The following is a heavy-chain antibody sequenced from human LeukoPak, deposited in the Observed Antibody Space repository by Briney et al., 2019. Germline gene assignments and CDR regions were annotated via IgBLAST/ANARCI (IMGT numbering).Heavy chain of an antibody. D-gene: IGHD1-7*01. CDR2: VHSSLGS. CDR3: ARENWNYGEDF. V-gene: IGHV4-4*07. Sequence: SETLSLTCAVSGGSITNYYWSWIRQPAGKGLEWIGRVHSSLGSNYNPSLKSRVTMSVDTSKNQVSLKLIAVTAADTAVYYCARENWNYGEDFWGQGALVTVSS. CDR1: GGSITNYY. J-gene: IGHJ4*02.